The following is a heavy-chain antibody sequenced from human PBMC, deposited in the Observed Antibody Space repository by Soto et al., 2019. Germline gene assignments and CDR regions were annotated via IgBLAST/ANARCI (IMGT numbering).Heavy chain of an antibody. CDR3: ARVNNWNYRRWFDP. J-gene: IGHJ5*02. Sequence: QVQLVQSGAEVKKPGSSVKVSCKASGGTFSSYAISWVRQAPGQGLEWMGGISPIFGTANYAQKFQGRVTITADKSTSTAYMELSSLRTEDTAVYYCARVNNWNYRRWFDPWGQGTLVTVSS. D-gene: IGHD1-7*01. V-gene: IGHV1-69*06. CDR2: ISPIFGTA. CDR1: GGTFSSYA.